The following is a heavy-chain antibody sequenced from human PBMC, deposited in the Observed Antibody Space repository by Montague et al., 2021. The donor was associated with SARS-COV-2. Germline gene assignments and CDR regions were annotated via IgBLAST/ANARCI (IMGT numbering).Heavy chain of an antibody. CDR2: TYYRSKWYN. Sequence: CAISGDSVSSNIATWNWIRQSPSRGLEWLGRTYYRSKWYNDYAVSVKSRITIDPDTSKHQFSLHLNSVTPEDTAVYYCARIPVCSRYYFDYWGQGTLVTVSS. CDR1: GDSVSSNIAT. CDR3: ARIPVCSRYYFDY. D-gene: IGHD2-2*01. V-gene: IGHV6-1*01. J-gene: IGHJ4*02.